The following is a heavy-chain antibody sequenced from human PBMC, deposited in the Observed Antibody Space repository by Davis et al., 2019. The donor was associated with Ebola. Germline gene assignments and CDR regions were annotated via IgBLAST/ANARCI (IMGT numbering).Heavy chain of an antibody. CDR3: ARDRPAYGMDV. V-gene: IGHV3-11*05. Sequence: GESLKISCAASGFTFSDYYMSWIRQAPGKGLEWVSYISSSSSYTNYADSVKGRFTISRDNAKNSLYLQMNSPRAEDTAVYYCARDRPAYGMDVWGKGTTVTVSS. CDR1: GFTFSDYY. J-gene: IGHJ6*04. CDR2: ISSSSSYT.